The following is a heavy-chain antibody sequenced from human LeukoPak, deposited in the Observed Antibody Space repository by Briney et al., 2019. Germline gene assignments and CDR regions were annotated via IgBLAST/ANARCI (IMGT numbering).Heavy chain of an antibody. CDR3: AAYYSSGWYGRAFDI. D-gene: IGHD6-19*01. V-gene: IGHV1-58*02. J-gene: IGHJ3*02. CDR2: IVVGSGNT. CDR1: GFTFTSSA. Sequence: ASVKVSCKASGFTFTSSAMQWVRQARGQRLEWIGWIVVGSGNTNYAQKFQERVTITRDMSTSTAYMELSSLRSEDTAVYYCAAYYSSGWYGRAFDIWGQGTMVTVSS.